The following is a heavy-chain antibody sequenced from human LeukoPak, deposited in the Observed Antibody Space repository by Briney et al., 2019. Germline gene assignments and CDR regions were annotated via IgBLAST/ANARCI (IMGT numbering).Heavy chain of an antibody. J-gene: IGHJ4*02. CDR3: TRPDDYGDY. CDR1: GFTFSSYA. CDR2: IRSKANSYAT. Sequence: GGSLRLSCAASGFTFSSYAMHWVRQASGKGLEWVGRIRSKANSYATAYAASVKGRFTISRDDSKNTAYLQMNSLKTEDTAVYYCTRPDDYGDYWGQGTLVTVSS. V-gene: IGHV3-73*01.